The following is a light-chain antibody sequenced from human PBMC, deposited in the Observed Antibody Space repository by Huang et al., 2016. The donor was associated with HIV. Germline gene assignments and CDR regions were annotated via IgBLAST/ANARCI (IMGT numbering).Light chain of an antibody. CDR3: MQALQSPYT. V-gene: IGKV2-28*01. CDR1: QTLLHSSGYHY. J-gene: IGKJ2*01. CDR2: LGS. Sequence: DIVLTQSPLSLPVTPGEPASISCRSRQTLLHSSGYHYLNWYLQKPGQSPDLLIYLGSNRARGVPDRFSGSGSCTDFTLRISKVEADDVGVYFCMQALQSPYTFGQGTKMEIK.